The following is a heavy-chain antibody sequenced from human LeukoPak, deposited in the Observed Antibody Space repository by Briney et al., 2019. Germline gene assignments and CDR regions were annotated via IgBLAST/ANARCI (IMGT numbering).Heavy chain of an antibody. D-gene: IGHD6-19*01. CDR2: MNPNSGNT. V-gene: IGHV1-8*01. J-gene: IGHJ6*03. CDR1: GYTFTSYD. Sequence: ASVKVSCKASGYTFTSYDINWVRQATGQGLEWMGWMNPNSGNTGYAQKFQGRVTMTRNTSISTAYMELSSLRSEDTAVYYCARGLLQWLVYYYYYMDVWGKGTTATVSS. CDR3: ARGLLQWLVYYYYYMDV.